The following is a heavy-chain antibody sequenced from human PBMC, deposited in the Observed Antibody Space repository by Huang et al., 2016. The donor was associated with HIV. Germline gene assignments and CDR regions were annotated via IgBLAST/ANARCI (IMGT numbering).Heavy chain of an antibody. CDR1: GGSIRSGGYS. V-gene: IGHV4-30-2*01. Sequence: QLQLQESGSGLVKPSQTRSLTCAVSGGSIRSGGYSWSWLRQPPGRGREWIGYIYHSGITDYTPSLKRRVTISVDRSKNQFSLKLSSVTAADTAVYYCARQDSGDAFDIWGQGTMVTVSS. J-gene: IGHJ3*02. CDR2: IYHSGIT. D-gene: IGHD2-15*01. CDR3: ARQDSGDAFDI.